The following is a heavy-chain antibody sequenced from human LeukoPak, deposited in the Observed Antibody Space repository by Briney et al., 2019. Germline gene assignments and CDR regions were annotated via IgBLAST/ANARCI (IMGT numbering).Heavy chain of an antibody. Sequence: ASVKVSCKASGGTFSSYAISWVRQAPGQGLEWMGGIIPIFGTANYAQKFQGRVTITADESTSTAYMELSSLRSEHTAVYYCARGDYGSSGPYYYYYGMDVWGQGTTVTVSS. D-gene: IGHD3-16*01. CDR1: GGTFSSYA. J-gene: IGHJ6*02. CDR3: ARGDYGSSGPYYYYYGMDV. V-gene: IGHV1-69*13. CDR2: IIPIFGTA.